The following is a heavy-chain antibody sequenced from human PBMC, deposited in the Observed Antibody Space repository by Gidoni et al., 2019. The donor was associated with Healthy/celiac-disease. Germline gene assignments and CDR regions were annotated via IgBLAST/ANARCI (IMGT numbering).Heavy chain of an antibody. V-gene: IGHV4-34*01. CDR2: INHSGST. D-gene: IGHD5-18*01. Sequence: QVQLQQWGAGLLKPSETLSLTGAVYGGSFSGYYWSWIRQPPGKGLEWIGEINHSGSTNYNPSLKSRVTISVDTSKNQFSLKLSSVTAADTAVYYCARSRGYSLGNYFDYWGQGTLVTVSS. CDR1: GGSFSGYY. J-gene: IGHJ4*02. CDR3: ARSRGYSLGNYFDY.